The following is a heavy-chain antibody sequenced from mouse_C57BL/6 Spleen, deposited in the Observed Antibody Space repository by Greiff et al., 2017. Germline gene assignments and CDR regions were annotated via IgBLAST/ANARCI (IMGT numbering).Heavy chain of an antibody. V-gene: IGHV1-80*01. CDR2: IYPGDGDT. J-gene: IGHJ2*01. D-gene: IGHD3-2*02. Sequence: VQLQESGAELVKPGASVKISCKASGYAFSSYWMNWVKQRPGKGLEWIGQIYPGDGDTNYNGKFKGKATLTADKTSSTAYMQLSSLTSEDSAVYFCARSGGAQATDYWGQGTTLTVSS. CDR1: GYAFSSYW. CDR3: ARSGGAQATDY.